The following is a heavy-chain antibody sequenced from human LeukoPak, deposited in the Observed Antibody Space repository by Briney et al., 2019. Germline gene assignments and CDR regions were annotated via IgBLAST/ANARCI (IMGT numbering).Heavy chain of an antibody. CDR2: VYYSGST. D-gene: IGHD2-21*02. CDR3: ARVDPPRRLDY. J-gene: IGHJ4*02. V-gene: IGHV4-59*12. Sequence: SETLSLTCTVSGGSIRSYYWSWIRQPPGKGLEWIGYVYYSGSTNYNPSLKSRVTISVDTSKNQFSLKLSSVTAADTAVYYCARVDPPRRLDYWGQGTLVTVSS. CDR1: GGSIRSYY.